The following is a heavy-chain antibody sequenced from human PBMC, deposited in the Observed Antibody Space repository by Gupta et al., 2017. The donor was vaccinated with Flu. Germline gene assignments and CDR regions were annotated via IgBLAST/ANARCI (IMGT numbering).Heavy chain of an antibody. J-gene: IGHJ6*02. CDR2: ISYDGSNK. CDR3: AKDSPEPFGEAMSNAYYYYYGMDV. D-gene: IGHD3-10*01. V-gene: IGHV3-30*18. Sequence: QVQLVESGGGVVQPGRSLRLSCAASGFIFSSYGMHWVRQAPGKGLEWVAVISYDGSNKYYADSMKGRFTISRDNFKNTLYLEMNSLGDEDTAVYYCAKDSPEPFGEAMSNAYYYYYGMDVWGQGTTVTVSS. CDR1: GFIFSSYG.